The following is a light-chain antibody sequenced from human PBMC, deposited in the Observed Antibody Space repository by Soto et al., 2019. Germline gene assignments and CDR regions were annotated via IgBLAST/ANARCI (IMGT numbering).Light chain of an antibody. CDR3: NSYTSSSTYV. V-gene: IGLV2-18*02. CDR1: SSDVGSYNR. CDR2: EVS. J-gene: IGLJ1*01. Sequence: QSALTQPPSVSGSPGQSVTISCTGTSSDVGSYNRVSWYQQPPGTAPKLMIYEVSNRPSGVPDRFSGSKSGNTASLTISGAQPEDEAEYYCNSYTSSSTYVFGTGTKVTVL.